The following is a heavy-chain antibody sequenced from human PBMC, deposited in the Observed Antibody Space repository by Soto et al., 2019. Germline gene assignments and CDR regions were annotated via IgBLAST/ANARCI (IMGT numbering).Heavy chain of an antibody. CDR3: ARNLAVAGTVDY. V-gene: IGHV4-59*01. CDR1: GGSISSYY. D-gene: IGHD6-19*01. J-gene: IGHJ4*02. CDR2: IYYSGST. Sequence: SETLSLTCTVSGGSISSYYGSWIRQPPGKGLEWIGYIYYSGSTNYNPSLKSRVTISVDTSKNQFSLKLSSVTAADTAVYYCARNLAVAGTVDYWGQGTLVTVSS.